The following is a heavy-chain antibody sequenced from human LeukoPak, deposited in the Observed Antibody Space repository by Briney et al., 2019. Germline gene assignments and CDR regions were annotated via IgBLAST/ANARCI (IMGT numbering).Heavy chain of an antibody. J-gene: IGHJ5*02. D-gene: IGHD6-13*01. CDR1: GLTFDDYA. V-gene: IGHV3-9*01. CDR2: ISWNSGSI. CDR3: AKGRAAASYNWFDP. Sequence: GRSLRLSCAASGLTFDDYAMHWVRQAPGKGLEWVSGISWNSGSIGYADSVKGRFTISRDNAKNSLYLQMNSLRAEDTALYYCAKGRAAASYNWFDPWGQGTLVTVSS.